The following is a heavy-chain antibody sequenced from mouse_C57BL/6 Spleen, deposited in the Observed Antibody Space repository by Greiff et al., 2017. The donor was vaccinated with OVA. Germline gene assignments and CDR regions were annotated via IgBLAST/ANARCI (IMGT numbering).Heavy chain of an antibody. V-gene: IGHV6-3*01. CDR3: TGWGYFAMDY. CDR1: GFTFSNYW. CDR2: IRLKSDNYAT. J-gene: IGHJ4*01. Sequence: EVKLEESGGGLVQPGGSMKLSCVASGFTFSNYWMNWVRQSPEKGLEWVAQIRLKSDNYATHYAESVQGRFTISRDDSKSSVYLQMNNLRAEDTGIYYCTGWGYFAMDYWGQGTSVTVSS.